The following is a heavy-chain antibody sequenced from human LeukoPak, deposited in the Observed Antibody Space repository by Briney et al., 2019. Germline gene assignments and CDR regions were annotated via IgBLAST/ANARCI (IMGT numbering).Heavy chain of an antibody. V-gene: IGHV4-39*07. D-gene: IGHD4-17*01. Sequence: PSETLSLTCTVSGGSISSSSYYWGWIRQPPGKGLEWIGSIYYSGSTYYNPSLKSRVTISVDTSKNQFSLKLSSVIAADTAVYYCARDRGAYYGDRNYYYYYMDVWGKGTTVTISS. CDR2: IYYSGST. CDR3: ARDRGAYYGDRNYYYYYMDV. CDR1: GGSISSSSYY. J-gene: IGHJ6*03.